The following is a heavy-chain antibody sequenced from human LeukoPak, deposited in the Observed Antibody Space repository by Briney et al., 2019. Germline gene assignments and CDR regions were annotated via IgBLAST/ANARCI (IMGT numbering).Heavy chain of an antibody. CDR3: AKDSDSSGYYSLTFDY. D-gene: IGHD3-22*01. CDR1: GFTFDDYA. CDR2: ISWNSGSI. J-gene: IGHJ4*02. V-gene: IGHV3-9*01. Sequence: PGGSLRLSCAASGFTFDDYAMHWVRQAPGKGLEWVSGISWNSGSIGYADSVKGRFTISRDNAKNSLYLQMNSLRAEDTALYYCAKDSDSSGYYSLTFDYWGQGTLVTVSS.